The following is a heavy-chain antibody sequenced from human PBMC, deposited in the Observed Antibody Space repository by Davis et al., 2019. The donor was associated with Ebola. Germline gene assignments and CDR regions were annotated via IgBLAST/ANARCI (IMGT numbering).Heavy chain of an antibody. J-gene: IGHJ6*02. D-gene: IGHD3-3*01. Sequence: PGGSLRLSCAASGFTFSSYSMSWVRQAPGKGLEWVSSISSSSSYIYYADSVKGRFTISRDNAKNSLYLQMNSLRAEDTAVYYCARGELRFLEWSTGYYYYGMDVWGQGTTVTVSS. CDR1: GFTFSSYS. V-gene: IGHV3-21*01. CDR3: ARGELRFLEWSTGYYYYGMDV. CDR2: ISSSSSYI.